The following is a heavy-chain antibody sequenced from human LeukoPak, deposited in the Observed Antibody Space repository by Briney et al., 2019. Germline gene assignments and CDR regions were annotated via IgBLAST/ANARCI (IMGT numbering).Heavy chain of an antibody. V-gene: IGHV4-4*09. Sequence: PSETLSLTCTVSGGPISSYYWSWIRQPPGKGLEWIGYIYTSGSTNYNPSLKSRVTISVDTSKNQFSLKLSSVTAADTAVYYCARLGDYWGQGTLVTVSS. CDR1: GGPISSYY. J-gene: IGHJ4*02. CDR2: IYTSGST. CDR3: ARLGDY.